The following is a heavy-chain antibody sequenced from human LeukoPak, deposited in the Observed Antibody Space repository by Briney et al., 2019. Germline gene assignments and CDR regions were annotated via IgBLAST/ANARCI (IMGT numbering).Heavy chain of an antibody. J-gene: IGHJ4*02. CDR1: GGSISSTSYY. V-gene: IGHV4-39*07. CDR3: ARDQGGGSYTKFDY. Sequence: PSETLSLTCTVSGGSISSTSYYWAWIRQPPGKGLEWIGSIYYSGRTYYNPSLKSRVTISVDTSKNQFSLKLSSVTAADTAVYYCARDQGGGSYTKFDYWGQGTLVTVSS. D-gene: IGHD2-15*01. CDR2: IYYSGRT.